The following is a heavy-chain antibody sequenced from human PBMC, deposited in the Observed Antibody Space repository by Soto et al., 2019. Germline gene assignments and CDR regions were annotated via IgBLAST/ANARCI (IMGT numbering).Heavy chain of an antibody. D-gene: IGHD4-17*01. V-gene: IGHV4-39*01. Sequence: SETLSLTCTVSGGSISSSIYYWVWIRQPPGKVLEWIGSIYYSGSTYYNPSLKSRVTISVDTSKNQFSLKLSSVTAADTAVYYCAATNPTILEVTTFRDAFDIWGQGTMVTVSS. CDR1: GGSISSSIYY. CDR2: IYYSGST. J-gene: IGHJ3*02. CDR3: AATNPTILEVTTFRDAFDI.